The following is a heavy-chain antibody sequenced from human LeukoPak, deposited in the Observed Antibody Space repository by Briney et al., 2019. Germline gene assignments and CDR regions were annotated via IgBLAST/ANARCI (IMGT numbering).Heavy chain of an antibody. Sequence: GRSLRLSCAASGFTFDDYAMHWVRQAPGKGLEWVSGISWNSGSIGYADSVKGRFTISRDNAKNSLYLQMNSLRAEDTALYYCAKDMGLYYGSSGLDYWGQGTLVTVSS. V-gene: IGHV3-9*01. D-gene: IGHD3-22*01. CDR2: ISWNSGSI. J-gene: IGHJ4*02. CDR3: AKDMGLYYGSSGLDY. CDR1: GFTFDDYA.